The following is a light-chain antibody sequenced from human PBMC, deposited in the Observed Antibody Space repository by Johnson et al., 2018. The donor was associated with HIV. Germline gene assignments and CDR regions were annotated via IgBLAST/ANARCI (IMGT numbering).Light chain of an antibody. CDR3: ATWDRSLSAGGV. V-gene: IGLV1-51*02. J-gene: IGLJ1*01. Sequence: QSVLTQPPSVSAAPGQTVTIPCSGNSSNIGNNYVSWYQQLPGTAPKLLIYENNKRPSGVPDRFSGSKSGSSATLGIPGLQTGDEADYYGATWDRSLSAGGVFGTGTKVTVL. CDR2: ENN. CDR1: SSNIGNNY.